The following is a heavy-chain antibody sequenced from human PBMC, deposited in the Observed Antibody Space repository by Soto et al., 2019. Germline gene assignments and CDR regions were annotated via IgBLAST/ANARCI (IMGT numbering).Heavy chain of an antibody. CDR3: ARMNADSDSYYYAMDV. CDR2: FFPDDER. Sequence: GATLVNPTETRTQTCPISEFPVRHGGRGVSWVLEPPGRALDWLALFFPDDERSYSTSMQSRLTMSQDTTGTQVVLSMTNMDLQDTGTYFCARMNADSDSYYYAMDVWGPGTT. J-gene: IGHJ6*02. D-gene: IGHD4-17*01. V-gene: IGHV2-26*03. CDR1: EFPVRHGGRG.